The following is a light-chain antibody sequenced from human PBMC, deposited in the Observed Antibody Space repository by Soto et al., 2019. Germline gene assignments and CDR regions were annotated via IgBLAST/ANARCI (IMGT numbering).Light chain of an antibody. J-gene: IGKJ5*01. CDR1: QSVSSN. CDR3: QRGDT. Sequence: EIVLTQSPATLSLSPGERATLSSRASQSVSSNLAWYQQKPGQAPRLLIYDASNRATGIPARFSGSGSGTDFTLTISILEPEDFAVYYCQRGDTFGQGTRLEIK. V-gene: IGKV3-11*01. CDR2: DAS.